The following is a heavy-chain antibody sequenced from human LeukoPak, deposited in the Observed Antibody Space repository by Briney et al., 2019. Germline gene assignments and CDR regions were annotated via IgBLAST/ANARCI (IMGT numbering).Heavy chain of an antibody. Sequence: GGSLRLSCAASGFTFSDHYMDWVRQAPGRRLEWVGHIRNRANSYTTFYAASVKGRFTISRDDSKNSLYLQMNSLQTEDTAVYYCADLGDTLWGQGTLVTVSS. J-gene: IGHJ4*02. CDR2: IRNRANSYTT. CDR3: ADLGDTL. V-gene: IGHV3-72*01. CDR1: GFTFSDHY. D-gene: IGHD1-26*01.